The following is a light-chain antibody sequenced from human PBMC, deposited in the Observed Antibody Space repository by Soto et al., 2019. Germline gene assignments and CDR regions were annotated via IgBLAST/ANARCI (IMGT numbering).Light chain of an antibody. CDR2: EGS. Sequence: QSALTQPASVSGSPGQSITISCTGTSSDVGDYNLVSWYQQLPGKAPQLMIYEGSKRPSGVSNRFSGSKSGNTASLTISGLQADDDAYYYGWSYAGSSVVFGGGTKLTVL. CDR1: SSDVGDYNL. V-gene: IGLV2-23*01. J-gene: IGLJ2*01. CDR3: WSYAGSSVV.